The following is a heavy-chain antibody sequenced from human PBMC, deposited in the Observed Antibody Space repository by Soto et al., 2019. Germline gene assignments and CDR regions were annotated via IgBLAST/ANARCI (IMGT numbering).Heavy chain of an antibody. Sequence: GGSLRLSCAASGFTFSSYAMSWVRQAPGKGLEWVSAISGSGGSTYYADSVKGRFTISRDNSKNTLYLQMNSLRAEGTAVYYCAKRCISTSCYAALGYWGQGTLVTVSS. CDR1: GFTFSSYA. J-gene: IGHJ4*02. CDR3: AKRCISTSCYAALGY. V-gene: IGHV3-23*01. CDR2: ISGSGGST. D-gene: IGHD2-2*01.